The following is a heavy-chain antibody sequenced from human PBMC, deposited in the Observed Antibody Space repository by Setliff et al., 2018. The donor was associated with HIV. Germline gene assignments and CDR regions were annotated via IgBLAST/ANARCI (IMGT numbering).Heavy chain of an antibody. CDR3: TRRYCTSTSCSSPYDY. D-gene: IGHD2-2*01. J-gene: IGHJ4*02. V-gene: IGHV3-7*01. CDR1: GFTFRNYW. Sequence: GGSLRLSCVASGFTFRNYWMTWVRQAPGKGLEWVADIQQGGTETYYADSVKGRFTISRDNAKNSLYLQMNSLRAEDTAVCYCTRRYCTSTSCSSPYDYWGRGTLVTVSS. CDR2: IQQGGTET.